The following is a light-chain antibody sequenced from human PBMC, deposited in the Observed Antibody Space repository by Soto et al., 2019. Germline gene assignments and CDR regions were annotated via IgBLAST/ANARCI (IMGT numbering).Light chain of an antibody. CDR2: GAS. V-gene: IGKV3-15*01. CDR1: QSLKTK. CDR3: QQYNNWPWT. J-gene: IGKJ1*01. Sequence: MEVRRVGDARCVWRGSNASLSCRASQSLKTKLAWYQKKPGQPPRLLIYGASTRATGVPARFSVSGSGTEFPLTTTSLPSEHFPVYYCQQYNNWPWTFGQGTKVDIK.